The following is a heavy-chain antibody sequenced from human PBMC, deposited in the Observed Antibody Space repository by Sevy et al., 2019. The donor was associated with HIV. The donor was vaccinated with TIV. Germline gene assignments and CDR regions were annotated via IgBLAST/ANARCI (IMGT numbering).Heavy chain of an antibody. CDR3: AKDGGRVGTTYYYYGMDV. D-gene: IGHD1-26*01. CDR2: ISGSGGSGDKT. V-gene: IGHV3-23*01. Sequence: GGSLRLSCAASGFTFSNYAMNWVRQAPGKGLEWVSGISGSGGSGDKTNYADSVKGRFTISRDDSKNSLYLQLNSLRAEDTAIYYCAKDGGRVGTTYYYYGMDVWGQGTTVTVSS. J-gene: IGHJ6*02. CDR1: GFTFSNYA.